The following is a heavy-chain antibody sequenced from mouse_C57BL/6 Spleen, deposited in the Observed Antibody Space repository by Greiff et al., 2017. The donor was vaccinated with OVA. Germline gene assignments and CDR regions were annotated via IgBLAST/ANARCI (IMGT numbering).Heavy chain of an antibody. D-gene: IGHD1-1*01. CDR3: ARSSTTVFDY. V-gene: IGHV1-4*01. CDR2: INPSSGYT. Sequence: VQLQQSGAELARPGASVKMSCKASGYTFTSYTMHWVKQRPGQGLEWIGYINPSSGYTKYNQKFKDKATLTADKSSSTAYMQLSSLTSEDSAVYYCARSSTTVFDYWGQGTTLTVSS. J-gene: IGHJ2*01. CDR1: GYTFTSYT.